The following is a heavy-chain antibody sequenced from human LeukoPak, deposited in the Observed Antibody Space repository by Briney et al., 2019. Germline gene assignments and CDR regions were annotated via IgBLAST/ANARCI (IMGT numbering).Heavy chain of an antibody. J-gene: IGHJ3*02. Sequence: GASVKVSCKASGYTFTGYYTHWVRQAPGQGLGWMGRINPNSGGTNYAQKFQGRVTMTRDTSIGTAYMELSRLRSDDTAVYYCAMKAYSSSWFPTAYDAFDIWGQGTMVTVSS. D-gene: IGHD6-13*01. CDR1: GYTFTGYY. V-gene: IGHV1-2*06. CDR2: INPNSGGT. CDR3: AMKAYSSSWFPTAYDAFDI.